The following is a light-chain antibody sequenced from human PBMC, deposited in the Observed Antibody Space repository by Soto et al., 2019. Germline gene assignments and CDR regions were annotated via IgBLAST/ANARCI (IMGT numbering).Light chain of an antibody. CDR1: QSVSSY. J-gene: IGKJ5*01. CDR3: QQYKSWPPIT. V-gene: IGKV3-15*01. Sequence: EIVLTQARATLYLSPGERATLSCRARQSVSSYLAWYQQKPGQAPRLVIYGASTRATGIPARFGGGGSGTEFTLTISSLQSEDFAVYYCQQYKSWPPITFGQGTRLE. CDR2: GAS.